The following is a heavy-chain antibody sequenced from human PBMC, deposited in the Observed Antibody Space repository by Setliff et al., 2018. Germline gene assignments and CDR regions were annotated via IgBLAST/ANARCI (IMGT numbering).Heavy chain of an antibody. J-gene: IGHJ6*02. Sequence: ASVKVSCKASGYTFTSYGISWVRQAPGQGLEWMGWISAYNGNTNYAQKSQGWVTMTRDTSISTAYMELSRLRSDDTAVYYCARDHVYGSQYYYYYYGMDVWGQGTTVTVSS. CDR3: ARDHVYGSQYYYYYYGMDV. CDR1: GYTFTSYG. D-gene: IGHD3-10*01. CDR2: ISAYNGNT. V-gene: IGHV1-18*01.